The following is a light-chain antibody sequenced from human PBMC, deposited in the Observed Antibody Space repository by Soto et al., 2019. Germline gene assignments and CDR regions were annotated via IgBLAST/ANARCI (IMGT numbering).Light chain of an antibody. CDR3: MQSLHTPPT. CDR2: LGS. Sequence: DIVMTQSPLPLPVTPGEPASISCRASQSLLHSDGYNYVDWYLQKPGQSPQLLVYLGSNRASGVPDRLSGSGSGTDFTLKISSVEAEDVGVYFCMQSLHTPPTFGGGTKVEIK. CDR1: QSLLHSDGYNY. J-gene: IGKJ4*01. V-gene: IGKV2-28*01.